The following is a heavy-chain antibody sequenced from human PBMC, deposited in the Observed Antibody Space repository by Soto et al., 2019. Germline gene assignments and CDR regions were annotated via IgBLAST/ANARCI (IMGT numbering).Heavy chain of an antibody. V-gene: IGHV4-59*01. CDR1: GGSISSYY. CDR3: ARESIKASPYFDY. CDR2: IYYSGST. J-gene: IGHJ4*02. D-gene: IGHD3-3*02. Sequence: PSETLSLTCTVSGGSISSYYWSWIRQPPGKGLEWIGYIYYSGSTNYNPSLKSRVTISVDTSKNQFSLKLSSVTAADTAVYYCARESIKASPYFDYWGQGTLVTVSS.